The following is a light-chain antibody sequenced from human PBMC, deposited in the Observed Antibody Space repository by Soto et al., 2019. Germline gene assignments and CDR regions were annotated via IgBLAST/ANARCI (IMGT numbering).Light chain of an antibody. CDR2: DVI. Sequence: QSALTQPRSVSGSPGQSVPISCTGTSSDVAGYNYVSWYQQHPGKAPKLMIYDVIKRPSGVPDRFSGSKSGNTASLTISGLQGEDEADYYCCSYAVSYTLVVGGGTKLTVL. J-gene: IGLJ2*01. V-gene: IGLV2-11*01. CDR3: CSYAVSYTLV. CDR1: SSDVAGYNY.